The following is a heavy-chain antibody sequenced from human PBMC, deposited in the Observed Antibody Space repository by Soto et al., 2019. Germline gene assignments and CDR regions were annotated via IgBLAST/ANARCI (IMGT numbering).Heavy chain of an antibody. Sequence: SETLSLTCTVSGGSISSYYCSWIRQPPGKGLEWIGYIYYSGSTNYNPSLKSRVTISVDTSKNQFSLKLSSVTAADTAVYYCARFRTTLNYYYYYGMDVWGQGTTVTVSS. J-gene: IGHJ6*02. CDR3: ARFRTTLNYYYYYGMDV. V-gene: IGHV4-59*01. D-gene: IGHD4-17*01. CDR1: GGSISSYY. CDR2: IYYSGST.